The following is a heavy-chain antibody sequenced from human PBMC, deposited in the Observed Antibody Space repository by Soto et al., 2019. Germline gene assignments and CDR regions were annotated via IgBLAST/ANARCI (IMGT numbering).Heavy chain of an antibody. D-gene: IGHD1-26*01. V-gene: IGHV4-59*01. Sequence: SETLSLTCAVYGGSFSGYYWSWIRQPPGKGLEWIGYIYYSGSTNYNPSLKSRVTISVDTSKNQFSLKLSSVTAADTAVYYCARAKGYGSYALDYWGQGTLVTVSS. J-gene: IGHJ4*02. CDR1: GGSFSGYY. CDR3: ARAKGYGSYALDY. CDR2: IYYSGST.